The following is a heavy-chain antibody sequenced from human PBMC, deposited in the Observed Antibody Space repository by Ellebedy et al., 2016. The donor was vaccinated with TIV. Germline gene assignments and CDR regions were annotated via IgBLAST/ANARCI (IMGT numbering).Heavy chain of an antibody. Sequence: GESLKISCAGSGYSFTNYRITWVRQIPGKGLEWVGSIDPSDSYTNYRTSFQGHVTISVDTSITPAYLQWSSLKAADTAMYYCARSSSSWTRGFDYWGQGTLVTVSS. CDR2: IDPSDSYT. CDR1: GYSFTNYR. V-gene: IGHV5-10-1*01. D-gene: IGHD6-13*01. CDR3: ARSSSSWTRGFDY. J-gene: IGHJ4*02.